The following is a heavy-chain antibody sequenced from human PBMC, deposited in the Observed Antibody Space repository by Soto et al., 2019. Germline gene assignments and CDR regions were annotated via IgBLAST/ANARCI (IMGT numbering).Heavy chain of an antibody. Sequence: EVQLAESGGGLVQPGGSLRLSCAASGLTFNSYWMHWVRQVPGKGLVWVSRINNDGSTTNYADSVKGRFTISRDNARNTVYLQMNSLRADDTAVYDCVRGVIAENCFASWGQGTLVTVYS. V-gene: IGHV3-74*01. CDR2: INNDGSTT. D-gene: IGHD2-15*01. J-gene: IGHJ4*02. CDR3: VRGVIAENCFAS. CDR1: GLTFNSYW.